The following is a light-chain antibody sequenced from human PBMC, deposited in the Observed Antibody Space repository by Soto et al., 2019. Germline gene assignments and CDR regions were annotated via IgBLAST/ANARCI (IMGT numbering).Light chain of an antibody. V-gene: IGKV3-15*01. CDR3: QQYHNWPIT. Sequence: EIVMTQSPATLSVSPGESATLSCRASQSFSSNLSWHQQIPGQAPRILMYDASTRATGISARFSGSGSGTEFTLTISSLQSEDFAVYYCQQYHNWPITFGQGTRLEIK. CDR1: QSFSSN. J-gene: IGKJ5*01. CDR2: DAS.